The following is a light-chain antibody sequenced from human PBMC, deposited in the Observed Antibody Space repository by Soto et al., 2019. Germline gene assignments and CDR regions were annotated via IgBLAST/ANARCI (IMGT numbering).Light chain of an antibody. J-gene: IGLJ1*01. CDR2: NND. V-gene: IGLV1-44*01. Sequence: QSVLTQPPSTSGPSGQRVTSSCSGGDSNIGPNTVNWYRQVPGTAPKLLIHNNDQRPSGVPDRISGSKSGTSASLAISGLHSDDEADYYCAAWDDSLNAYVFGIGTRSPS. CDR1: DSNIGPNT. CDR3: AAWDDSLNAYV.